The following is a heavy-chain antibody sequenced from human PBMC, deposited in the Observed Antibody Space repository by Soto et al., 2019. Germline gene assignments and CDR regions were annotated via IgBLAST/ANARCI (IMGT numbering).Heavy chain of an antibody. J-gene: IGHJ5*02. CDR3: AKDGGREGSFGNWFDP. CDR2: IIPIFGTT. D-gene: IGHD2-15*01. Sequence: QVQLVQSGAEVKKPGSSVKVSCKASGGTFSNYAITWVRQAPGQGLEWLGRIIPIFGTTDYAQKFQGRVTITAAESTTTAYMDLSSLRSDDTAVYYCAKDGGREGSFGNWFDPWGQGTLVTVSS. V-gene: IGHV1-69*15. CDR1: GGTFSNYA.